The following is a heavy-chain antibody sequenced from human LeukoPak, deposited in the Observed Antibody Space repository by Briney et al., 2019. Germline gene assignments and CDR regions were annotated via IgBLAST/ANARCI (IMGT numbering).Heavy chain of an antibody. CDR2: ISYSGST. J-gene: IGHJ6*03. Sequence: PSETLSLTCTVSGGSITTYYWSWIRQPPGKGLERIGYISYSGSTNYNPSLKSRVTMSVDTSKNQFSLKLSSVTAADAAVYYCARVGGITIFGGASITPNYYMDVWGKGTTVIVSS. CDR1: GGSITTYY. D-gene: IGHD3-3*01. CDR3: ARVGGITIFGGASITPNYYMDV. V-gene: IGHV4-59*08.